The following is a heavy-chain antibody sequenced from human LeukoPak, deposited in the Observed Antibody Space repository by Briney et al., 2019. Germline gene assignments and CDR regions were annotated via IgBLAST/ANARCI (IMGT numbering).Heavy chain of an antibody. CDR1: GYSFTSYW. CDR2: IYPGDSDT. J-gene: IGHJ6*02. Sequence: GESLKISCKGSGYSFTSYWIGWVRQMPGKGLEWMGIIYPGDSDTRYSPSFQGQVTISADKSISTAYLQWSSLKASDTAMYYCARHSWYSSSGYYYYGMDVWGQGTTVTVSS. D-gene: IGHD6-6*01. V-gene: IGHV5-51*01. CDR3: ARHSWYSSSGYYYYGMDV.